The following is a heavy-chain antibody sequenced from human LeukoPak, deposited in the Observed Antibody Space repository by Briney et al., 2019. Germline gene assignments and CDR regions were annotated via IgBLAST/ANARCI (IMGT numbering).Heavy chain of an antibody. V-gene: IGHV1-69*06. CDR2: IIPIFGTA. Sequence: GSSVKVSCKASGGTFSSYAISWVRQAPGQGLEWMGGIIPIFGTANYAQKFQGRVTITADKSTGTAYMELSSLRSEDTAVYYCARAPPFLYSSDFYSSVGNKYYLDYWGQGTLVTVSS. CDR3: ARAPPFLYSSDFYSSVGNKYYLDY. J-gene: IGHJ4*02. D-gene: IGHD6-25*01. CDR1: GGTFSSYA.